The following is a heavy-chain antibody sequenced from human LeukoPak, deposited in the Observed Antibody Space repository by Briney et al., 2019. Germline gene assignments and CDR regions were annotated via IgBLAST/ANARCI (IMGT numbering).Heavy chain of an antibody. CDR1: GFSFSSSW. D-gene: IGHD6-13*01. V-gene: IGHV3-23*01. J-gene: IGHJ4*02. Sequence: GGSLRLSCEVSGFSFSSSWMNWVRQAPGKGLEWVSAISGSGGSTYYADSVKGRFTISRDNSKNTLYLQMNSLRAEDTAVYYCAKDGIIAAAGRFDYWGQGTLVTVSS. CDR2: ISGSGGST. CDR3: AKDGIIAAAGRFDY.